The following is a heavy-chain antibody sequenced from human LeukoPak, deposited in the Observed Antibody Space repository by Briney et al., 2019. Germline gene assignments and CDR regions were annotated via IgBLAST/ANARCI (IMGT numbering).Heavy chain of an antibody. CDR2: IKEDGREK. CDR3: TRALGHSVLAFDV. Sequence: GGSLRLSCAAFGFIFNNYWMNWVRQAPGKGLEWVASIKEDGREKLYVESLEGRLTIARDNAKESLHLQMRNLRVEDTAVYYCTRALGHSVLAFDVWGQGTVVIVS. V-gene: IGHV3-7*03. J-gene: IGHJ3*01. D-gene: IGHD3-16*01. CDR1: GFIFNNYW.